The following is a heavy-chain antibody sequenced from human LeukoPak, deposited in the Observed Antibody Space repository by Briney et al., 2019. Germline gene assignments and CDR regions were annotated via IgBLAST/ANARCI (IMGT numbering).Heavy chain of an antibody. CDR1: GFTFDDYA. Sequence: GGSLRLSCAASGFTFDDYAMHWVRQAPGKGLEWVSGTNWDGGRTGYADSVKGRFTISRDNAKNSLYLQMNSLRVEDTAMYYCARDGLRRPPTPYCGGDCPLDYWGQGTLVSVSS. J-gene: IGHJ4*02. CDR2: TNWDGGRT. CDR3: ARDGLRRPPTPYCGGDCPLDY. D-gene: IGHD2-21*02. V-gene: IGHV3-20*04.